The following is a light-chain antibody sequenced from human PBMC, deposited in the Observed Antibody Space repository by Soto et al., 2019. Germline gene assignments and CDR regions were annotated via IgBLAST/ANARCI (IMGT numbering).Light chain of an antibody. J-gene: IGKJ3*01. Sequence: DIQMTQSPSSLSASVGDRVTITCRASRGISNNLAWFQQKPGNAPKSLIYGASSLQSGVPSKFSGSGSGTDFTLTISSLQPEDFATYYCQQYDTYPFTFGPGTKVDIK. CDR3: QQYDTYPFT. V-gene: IGKV1-16*02. CDR2: GAS. CDR1: RGISNN.